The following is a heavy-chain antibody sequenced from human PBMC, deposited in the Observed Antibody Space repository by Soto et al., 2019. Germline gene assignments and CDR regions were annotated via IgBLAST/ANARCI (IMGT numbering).Heavy chain of an antibody. D-gene: IGHD3-10*01. V-gene: IGHV4-61*01. J-gene: IGHJ6*02. Sequence: QVQLQESGPGLVKPSETLSLTCTVSGGSVNSDSYYWTWIRQPPGKRLEWIGSLYYSGSTNYNPSLKSRVTISVDTSKNQFSLTVRSVTVADTAVYFCAREPREFSSSGGLDVWGQGTTVTVSS. CDR1: GGSVNSDSYY. CDR3: AREPREFSSSGGLDV. CDR2: LYYSGST.